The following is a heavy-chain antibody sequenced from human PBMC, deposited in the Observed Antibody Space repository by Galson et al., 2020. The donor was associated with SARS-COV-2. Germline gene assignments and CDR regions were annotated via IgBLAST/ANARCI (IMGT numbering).Heavy chain of an antibody. Sequence: SETLSLTCDVTSGSINSGGYYWSWIRQHPGKGLEWTGYIYYSGTTYYNPSLKSRVTISVDTSENHFSLRLRSVTAADTAVYYCARDLDGFNHIVYWGQGSLVTVSS. CDR1: SGSINSGGYY. CDR3: ARDLDGFNHIVY. CDR2: IYYSGTT. V-gene: IGHV4-31*11. D-gene: IGHD1-1*01. J-gene: IGHJ4*02.